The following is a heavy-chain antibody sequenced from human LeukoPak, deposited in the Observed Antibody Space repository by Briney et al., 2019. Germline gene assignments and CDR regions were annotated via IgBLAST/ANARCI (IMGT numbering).Heavy chain of an antibody. D-gene: IGHD2-21*02. CDR1: GYIISSYA. V-gene: IGHV1-18*01. CDR3: ARDHQAYCGGDCYSKDLDY. J-gene: IGHJ4*02. Sequence: ASVKVSCKASGYIISSYAMHWVRQAPGQRLEWMGWISAYNGNTNYAQKLQGRVTMTTDTSTSTAYMELRSLRSDDTAVYYCARDHQAYCGGDCYSKDLDYWGQGTLVTVSS. CDR2: ISAYNGNT.